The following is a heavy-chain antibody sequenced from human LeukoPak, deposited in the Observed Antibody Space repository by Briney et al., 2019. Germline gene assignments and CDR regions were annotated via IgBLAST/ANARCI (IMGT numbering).Heavy chain of an antibody. CDR1: GYTFTSYD. CDR2: MNPNSGNT. V-gene: IGHV1-8*03. J-gene: IGHJ5*02. Sequence: ASVKVSCRASGYTFTSYDINWVRQATGQGLEWMGWMNPNSGNTGYAQKFQGRVTITRNTSISTAYMELSSLRSEDTAVYYCARGRGYHTSLNWFDPWDQGTLVTVSS. CDR3: ARGRGYHTSLNWFDP. D-gene: IGHD2-2*01.